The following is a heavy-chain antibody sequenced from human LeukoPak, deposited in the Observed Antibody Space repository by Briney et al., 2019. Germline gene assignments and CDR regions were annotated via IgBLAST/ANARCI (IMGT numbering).Heavy chain of an antibody. V-gene: IGHV3-30*04. Sequence: GGSLRLSCVASRFAFSRYAMHWVRQAPGKGLEWVTAISYDGSNKYYTDSVKGRFSISRDDSKNTLYLEMNCLTIEDTAMYYCARAPTGMDVWGQGTTVIVS. CDR3: ARAPTGMDV. J-gene: IGHJ6*02. CDR2: ISYDGSNK. CDR1: RFAFSRYA.